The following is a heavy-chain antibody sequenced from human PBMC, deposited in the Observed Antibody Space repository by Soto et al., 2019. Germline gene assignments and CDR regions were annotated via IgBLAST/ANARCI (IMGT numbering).Heavy chain of an antibody. CDR1: GYSFTSYG. J-gene: IGHJ4*02. D-gene: IGHD3-10*01. CDR3: ARDKGDGSGSYYGY. Sequence: QVQRVQSGAEVKKPGASVKVSCKASGYSFTSYGNSWVRQAPGQGLEWMGWISAYNGNTNYAQKLQGRGPMTTDRSTSTAYMELRSLRSEDTAVYYCARDKGDGSGSYYGYWGQGTLVTVSS. V-gene: IGHV1-18*01. CDR2: ISAYNGNT.